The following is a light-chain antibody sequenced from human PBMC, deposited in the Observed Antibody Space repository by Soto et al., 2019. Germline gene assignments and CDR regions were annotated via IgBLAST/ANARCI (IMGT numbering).Light chain of an antibody. Sequence: DIQMTQSPSTLSASVVDRVTITCRASQSISSWLAWYQQKPGKAPKLLIYDASSLESGVPSRFSGSGSGTEFTLTISSLQPDDFATYYCQQYNDYSPWTFGQGTKVDI. CDR2: DAS. J-gene: IGKJ1*01. V-gene: IGKV1-5*01. CDR3: QQYNDYSPWT. CDR1: QSISSW.